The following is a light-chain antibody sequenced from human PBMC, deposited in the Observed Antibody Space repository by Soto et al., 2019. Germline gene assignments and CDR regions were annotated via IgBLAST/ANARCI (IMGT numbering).Light chain of an antibody. J-gene: IGKJ1*01. CDR1: QSICTL. V-gene: IGKV1-5*01. CDR3: QQYSDSSGA. CDR2: DAS. Sequence: DIRVTQSPSTLSASVGDRVTITCGASQSICTLLAWYQQKPGKAPKLLIFDASTLESGVPSWFSGSGSGTDFTLTISSLQPDDFATYYCQQYSDSSGAFGQGTKVDIK.